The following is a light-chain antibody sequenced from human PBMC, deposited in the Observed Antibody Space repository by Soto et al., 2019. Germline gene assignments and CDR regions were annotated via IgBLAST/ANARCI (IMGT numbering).Light chain of an antibody. CDR2: GAS. CDR1: QSLSTN. J-gene: IGKJ5*01. Sequence: EIVMTQSPATLSVSPGEGATLSCRASQSLSTNLAWYQQKPGQAPRLLIYGASTRATGIPARFSASGSGTDFTLTISSLEPEDFAVYYCQQRSNWPITFGQGTRLEIK. V-gene: IGKV3-15*01. CDR3: QQRSNWPIT.